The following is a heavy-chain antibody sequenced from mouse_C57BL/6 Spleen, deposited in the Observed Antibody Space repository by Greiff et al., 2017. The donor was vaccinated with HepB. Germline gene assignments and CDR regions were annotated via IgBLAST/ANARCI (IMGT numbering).Heavy chain of an antibody. J-gene: IGHJ3*01. Sequence: EVQLVESGPGLVKPSQSLSLTCSVTGYSITSGYYWNWIRQFPGNKLEWMGYISYDGSNNYNPSLKNRISITRDTSKNQFFLKLNSVTTEDTATYYCARGFYYDQFAYWGQGTLVTVSA. D-gene: IGHD2-4*01. V-gene: IGHV3-6*01. CDR2: ISYDGSN. CDR3: ARGFYYDQFAY. CDR1: GYSITSGYY.